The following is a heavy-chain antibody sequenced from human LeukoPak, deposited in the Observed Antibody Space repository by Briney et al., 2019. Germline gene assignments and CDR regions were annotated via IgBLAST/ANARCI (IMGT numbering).Heavy chain of an antibody. J-gene: IGHJ4*02. V-gene: IGHV1-18*01. CDR2: ISAYNGNT. CDR1: GYTFTSYG. D-gene: IGHD3-22*01. Sequence: ASVKVSCKASGYTFTSYGISWVRQAPGQGLEWMGRISAYNGNTNYAQKLQGRVTMTTDTSTSTAYMELRSLRSDDTAVYYCARDYYDSSGYYPGGDYWGQGTLVTVSS. CDR3: ARDYYDSSGYYPGGDY.